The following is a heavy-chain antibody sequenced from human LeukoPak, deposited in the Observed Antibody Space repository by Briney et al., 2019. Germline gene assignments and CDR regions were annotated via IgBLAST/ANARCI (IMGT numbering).Heavy chain of an antibody. CDR3: ARTYYDILTGYNPYFDY. J-gene: IGHJ4*02. CDR2: ISASAAMT. V-gene: IGHV3-23*01. D-gene: IGHD3-9*01. CDR1: GFTFNNYV. Sequence: GGSLRLSCEASGFTFNNYVMTWARQAPGKGLEWVSSISASAAMTYYADSVRGRFTVSRDNSNNRLYLQMNSLRAEDTAVYYCARTYYDILTGYNPYFDYWGQGILVTVSS.